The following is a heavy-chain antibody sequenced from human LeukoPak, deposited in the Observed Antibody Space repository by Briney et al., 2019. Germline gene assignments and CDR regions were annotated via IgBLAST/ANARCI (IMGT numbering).Heavy chain of an antibody. CDR3: AIRDGGYNAVGAFDI. Sequence: GGSLRLSCAASGFTFRNYAISWVRQAPGKGLEWVSLISDSGEGTYYADSVKGRFTISRDNSKNTLYLQMNSLRAEDTAVYYCAIRDGGYNAVGAFDIWGQGTMVTVSS. CDR2: ISDSGEGT. D-gene: IGHD4-17*01. J-gene: IGHJ3*02. V-gene: IGHV3-23*01. CDR1: GFTFRNYA.